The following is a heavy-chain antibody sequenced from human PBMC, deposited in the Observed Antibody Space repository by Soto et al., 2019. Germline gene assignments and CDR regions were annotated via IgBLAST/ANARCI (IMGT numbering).Heavy chain of an antibody. CDR2: INHSGST. V-gene: IGHV4-34*01. CDR1: GGSFSGYY. J-gene: IGHJ4*02. CDR3: ARGPVGDGYNYYFDY. Sequence: SETLSLTCAVYGGSFSGYYWSWIRQPPGKGLEWIGEINHSGSTNYNPSLKSRVTISVDTSKNQFSLKLSSVTAADTAVYYCARGPVGDGYNYYFDYWGQGTLVTVSS. D-gene: IGHD5-12*01.